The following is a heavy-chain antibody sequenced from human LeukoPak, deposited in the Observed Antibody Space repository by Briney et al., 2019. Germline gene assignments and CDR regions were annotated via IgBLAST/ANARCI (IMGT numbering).Heavy chain of an antibody. D-gene: IGHD3-22*01. Sequence: ASVKVSCKASGYTFTSYDINWVRQATGQGLEWMGWMNPNSGNTGYAQKFQGRVTMTRDTSISTAYMELSRLRSDDTAVYYCATSESGYYSYYFDYWGQGTLVTVSS. CDR3: ATSESGYYSYYFDY. CDR2: MNPNSGNT. V-gene: IGHV1-8*01. J-gene: IGHJ4*02. CDR1: GYTFTSYD.